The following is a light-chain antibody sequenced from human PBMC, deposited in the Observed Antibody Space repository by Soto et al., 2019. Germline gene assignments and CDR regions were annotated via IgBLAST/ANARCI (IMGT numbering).Light chain of an antibody. CDR3: SSYTSSSIDV. CDR1: SSDVGGYNY. CDR2: EVS. J-gene: IGLJ1*01. Sequence: QSALTQPASVSGSPGQSITISCTGTSSDVGGYNYASWYQQHPGKAPKLMISEVSNRPSGVSNRFSGSKSGNTASLTISGLQAEDEADYYCSSYTSSSIDVFGTGTKLTVL. V-gene: IGLV2-14*01.